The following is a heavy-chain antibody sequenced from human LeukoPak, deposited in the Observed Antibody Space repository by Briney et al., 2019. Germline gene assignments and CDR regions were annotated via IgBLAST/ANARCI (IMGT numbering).Heavy chain of an antibody. J-gene: IGHJ1*01. CDR1: GFTFSSYS. CDR2: ISSSSSTI. V-gene: IGHV3-48*04. Sequence: GGSLRLSCAASGFTFSSYSMNWVRQAPGKGLEWVSYISSSSSTIYYADSVKGRFTISRDNAKNSLYLQMNSLRAEDTAVYYCARDNSFLGWYFQHWGQGTLVTVSP. CDR3: ARDNSFLGWYFQH. D-gene: IGHD2/OR15-2a*01.